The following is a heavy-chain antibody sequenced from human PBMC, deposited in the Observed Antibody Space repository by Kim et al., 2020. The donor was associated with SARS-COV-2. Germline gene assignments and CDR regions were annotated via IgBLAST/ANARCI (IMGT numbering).Heavy chain of an antibody. J-gene: IGHJ4*02. CDR1: GGTFSSYA. Sequence: SVKVSCKASGGTFSSYAISWVRQAPGQGLEWMGGIIPIFGTANYAQKFQGRVTITADKSTSTAYMELSSLRSEDTAVYYCARERVGYCSSPSCDDYWGQGTLVTVSS. D-gene: IGHD2-2*01. V-gene: IGHV1-69*06. CDR2: IIPIFGTA. CDR3: ARERVGYCSSPSCDDY.